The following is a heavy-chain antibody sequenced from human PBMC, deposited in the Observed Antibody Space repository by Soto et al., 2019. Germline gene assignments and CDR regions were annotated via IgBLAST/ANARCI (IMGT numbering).Heavy chain of an antibody. CDR1: GGSISSGDYY. D-gene: IGHD5-12*01. V-gene: IGHV4-30-4*01. J-gene: IGHJ6*02. Sequence: PSETLSLTCTVSGGSISSGDYYWSWIRQPPGKGLEWIGYIYYSGSTYYNPSLKSRVTISVDTSKNQFSLKLSSVTAADTAVYYCARVKGSGYDCGAPHCGMDVWGQGTTVTVSS. CDR2: IYYSGST. CDR3: ARVKGSGYDCGAPHCGMDV.